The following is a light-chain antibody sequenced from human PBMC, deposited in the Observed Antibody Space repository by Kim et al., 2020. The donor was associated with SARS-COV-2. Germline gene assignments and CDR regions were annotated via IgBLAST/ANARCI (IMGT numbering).Light chain of an antibody. V-gene: IGKV1-6*01. CDR1: QGIRND. Sequence: SVGDRVTITCRASQGIRNDLGWYQQKPGKAPKLLIYAASSLQSGVPSRFSGSGSGTDFTLTISSLQPEDFATYYCLQDYNYPYSFGQGTKLEI. CDR3: LQDYNYPYS. J-gene: IGKJ2*03. CDR2: AAS.